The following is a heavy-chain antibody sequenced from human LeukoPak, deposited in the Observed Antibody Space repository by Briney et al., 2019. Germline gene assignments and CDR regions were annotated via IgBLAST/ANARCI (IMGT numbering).Heavy chain of an antibody. CDR1: GFTVSDNY. Sequence: PGGSLRLSCAASGFTVSDNYMSWVRQAPGKGLEWVSVMYSRGDTYYANSVKGRFTFSRDISKNTLYLQMDGLRNEDTTMYYWARTAPQVPAAGVLASWGQGTLVIVSS. D-gene: IGHD6-13*01. V-gene: IGHV3-53*01. CDR2: MYSRGDT. J-gene: IGHJ5*02. CDR3: ARTAPQVPAAGVLAS.